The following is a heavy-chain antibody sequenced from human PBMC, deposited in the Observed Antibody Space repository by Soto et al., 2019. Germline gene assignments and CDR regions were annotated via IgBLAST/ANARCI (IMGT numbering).Heavy chain of an antibody. CDR2: IYYSGST. CDR3: ARVPIYRYCSGGSCSTGFDY. D-gene: IGHD2-15*01. CDR1: GGSISSGGYY. J-gene: IGHJ4*02. V-gene: IGHV4-31*03. Sequence: SETLSLTCTVSGGSISSGGYYWSWIRQHPGKGLEWIGYIYYSGSTYYNPSLKSRVTISVDTSKNQFSLKLSSVTAADTAVYYCARVPIYRYCSGGSCSTGFDYSGKGTLVTVSS.